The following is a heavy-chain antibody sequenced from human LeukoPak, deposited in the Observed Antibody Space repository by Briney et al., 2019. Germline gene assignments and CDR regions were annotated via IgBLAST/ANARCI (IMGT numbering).Heavy chain of an antibody. CDR2: IRGSSDVI. Sequence: GGSLRLFCAASGFTFSSHAMSWVRQAPGKGLEWISLIRGSSDVIEYADSVRGRLTISRDNSKNTVSLQMNNLRAEDTAVYYCAKGQSASSTFDSWGQGTLVTVSS. CDR1: GFTFSSHA. J-gene: IGHJ4*02. V-gene: IGHV3-23*01. CDR3: AKGQSASSTFDS.